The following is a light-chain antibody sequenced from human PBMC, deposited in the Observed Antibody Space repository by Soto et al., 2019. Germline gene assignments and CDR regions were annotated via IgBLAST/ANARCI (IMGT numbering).Light chain of an antibody. CDR1: SSDVGSYDY. CDR2: DVN. J-gene: IGLJ1*01. Sequence: QPVLTQPASVSGSPGQSITFSCTGTSSDVGSYDYVSWHQQHPGKAPKLIIYDVNNRPSGVPSRFSGSKSGNTASLIISGLQTEDEADYYCCAYSTSGTHVFGTGTKATVL. CDR3: CAYSTSGTHV. V-gene: IGLV2-14*03.